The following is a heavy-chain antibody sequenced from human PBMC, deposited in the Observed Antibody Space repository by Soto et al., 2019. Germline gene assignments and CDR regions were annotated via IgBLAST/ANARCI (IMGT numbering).Heavy chain of an antibody. CDR2: ISGSGGST. V-gene: IGHV3-23*01. J-gene: IGHJ5*02. CDR1: GFTFSSYA. CDR3: AKDRSTYYLVPPFDP. Sequence: GGSLRLSCAASGFTFSSYAMSWVRQAPGKGLEWVSAISGSGGSTYYADSVKGRFTISRDNSKNTLYLQMNSLRAEDTALYYCAKDRSTYYLVPPFDPWGQGTLVTSPQ. D-gene: IGHD3-10*01.